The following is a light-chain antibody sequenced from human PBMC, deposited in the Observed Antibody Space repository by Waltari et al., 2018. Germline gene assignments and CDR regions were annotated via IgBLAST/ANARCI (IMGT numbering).Light chain of an antibody. J-gene: IGLJ2*01. CDR3: QSYDSRLSVVV. CDR2: GNN. V-gene: IGLV1-40*01. Sequence: QSVLTQPPSLSGAPGQRVTMSCTGSSSNIGAGFDFHWYQHLPGTAPKPLIFGNNNRPSGVPDRFSASKSGASASLAITGLQSEDEAVYYCQSYDSRLSVVVFGGGTKLTVL. CDR1: SSNIGAGFD.